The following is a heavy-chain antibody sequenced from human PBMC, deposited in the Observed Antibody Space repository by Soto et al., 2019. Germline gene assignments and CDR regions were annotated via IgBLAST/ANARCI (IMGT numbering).Heavy chain of an antibody. CDR3: ARDGDGRMTTNHYYYNGMDV. D-gene: IGHD4-4*01. CDR2: IYYSGST. J-gene: IGHJ6*02. CDR1: GGSISSSSYS. Sequence: PSETLSHPCTVSGGSISSSSYSWGWIRQPPGKGLEPIGRIYYSGSTYYNPSLKSRVTISVDTSKNQFSLKLSSVTAADTAVYYCARDGDGRMTTNHYYYNGMDVWGPGTTVT. V-gene: IGHV4-39*02.